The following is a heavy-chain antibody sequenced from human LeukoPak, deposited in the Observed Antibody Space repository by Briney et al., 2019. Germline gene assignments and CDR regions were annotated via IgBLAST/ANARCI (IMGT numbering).Heavy chain of an antibody. Sequence: SETLSLTCSVSGGSISSDDYCWNWIRQHPGKGLEWIGYIYYSGSAYYNPSLKSRVALSVDTSKNQFSLKLSSLTAADTAVYYCAKSREEIRGLDAFDIWGQGTMVTVSS. V-gene: IGHV4-31*03. D-gene: IGHD5-24*01. CDR2: IYYSGSA. CDR1: GGSISSDDYC. CDR3: AKSREEIRGLDAFDI. J-gene: IGHJ3*02.